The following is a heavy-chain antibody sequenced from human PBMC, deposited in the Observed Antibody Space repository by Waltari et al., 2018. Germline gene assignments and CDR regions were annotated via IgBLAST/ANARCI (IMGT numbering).Heavy chain of an antibody. Sequence: QVQLQESGPGLVKPSETLSLTCAVSGYSISSGYYWGWIRQPPGKGLEWIGSIYHSGSTYYNPSLKSRVTISVDTSKNQFSLKLSSVTAADTAVYYCARHSGSYWDRSPFDYWDQGTLVTVSS. V-gene: IGHV4-38-2*01. J-gene: IGHJ4*02. CDR1: GYSISSGYY. CDR3: ARHSGSYWDRSPFDY. CDR2: IYHSGST. D-gene: IGHD1-26*01.